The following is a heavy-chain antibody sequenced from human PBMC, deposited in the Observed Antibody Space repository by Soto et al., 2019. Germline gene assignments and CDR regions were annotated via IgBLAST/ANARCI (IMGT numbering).Heavy chain of an antibody. J-gene: IGHJ5*02. CDR1: GGSISSYY. Sequence: SETLSLTCTVSGGSISSYYWSWIRQPPGKGLEWIGYIYYSGSTNYNPSLKSRVTISVDTSKNQFSLKLSSVTAADTAVYYCARDHSASSSWYTARGDNWFDPWGQGTLVPVSS. CDR3: ARDHSASSSWYTARGDNWFDP. D-gene: IGHD6-13*01. V-gene: IGHV4-59*01. CDR2: IYYSGST.